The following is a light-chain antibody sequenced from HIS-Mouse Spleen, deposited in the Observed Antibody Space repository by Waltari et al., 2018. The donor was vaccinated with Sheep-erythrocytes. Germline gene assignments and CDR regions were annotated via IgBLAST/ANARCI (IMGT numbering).Light chain of an antibody. J-gene: IGKJ2*01. CDR2: AAS. Sequence: DLQMTQSPSSLSASVGDRVTITCRASQSISSYLNLYQQKPGKSPKLLIYAASSLQSGVPSRFSGSGSGTDFTLTISSLQPEDFATYYCQQSYSTPYTFGQGTKLEIK. CDR3: QQSYSTPYT. V-gene: IGKV1-39*01. CDR1: QSISSY.